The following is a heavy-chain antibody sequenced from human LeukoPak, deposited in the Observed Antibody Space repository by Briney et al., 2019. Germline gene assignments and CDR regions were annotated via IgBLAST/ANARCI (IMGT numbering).Heavy chain of an antibody. Sequence: GGSLRLSCAASGFTFSTYWMSWVRQAPGKGLERVASIKEDGSEKYYVDSVKGRFTISRDNAKNSLYLQVNSLRGDDTAVYYCARGGFRYFAHWGQGTLVTVSS. CDR1: GFTFSTYW. J-gene: IGHJ5*02. CDR2: IKEDGSEK. D-gene: IGHD3-16*02. V-gene: IGHV3-7*04. CDR3: ARGGFRYFAH.